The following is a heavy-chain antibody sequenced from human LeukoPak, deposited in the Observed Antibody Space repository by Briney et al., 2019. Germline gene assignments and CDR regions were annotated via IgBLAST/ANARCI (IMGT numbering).Heavy chain of an antibody. CDR1: GGSISSSSYY. V-gene: IGHV4-39*07. D-gene: IGHD6-13*01. Sequence: PSETLSLTRTVSGGSISSSSYYWNWIRQPPGKGLEWIGEINHGGSTNYNPSLKSRVTISVDTSQNQFSLRLSSVTAADTAVYYCARGRYVTTRGGAAAGFLDYWGQGTLVTVST. J-gene: IGHJ4*02. CDR2: INHGGST. CDR3: ARGRYVTTRGGAAAGFLDY.